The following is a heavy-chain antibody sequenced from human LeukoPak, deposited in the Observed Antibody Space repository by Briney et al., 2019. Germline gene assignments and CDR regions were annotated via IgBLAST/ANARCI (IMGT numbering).Heavy chain of an antibody. CDR2: ITGSGGST. Sequence: PGGSLRLSCAASGFTFSSYAMSWVRQAPGKGLEWVSAITGSGGSTYYADSVKGRFTISRDNSKNTLSLQMNSLKTEDTAVYYCTSRHVNNYYDSSGTRDYWGQGTLVTVSS. CDR3: TSRHVNNYYDSSGTRDY. V-gene: IGHV3-23*01. J-gene: IGHJ4*02. D-gene: IGHD3-22*01. CDR1: GFTFSSYA.